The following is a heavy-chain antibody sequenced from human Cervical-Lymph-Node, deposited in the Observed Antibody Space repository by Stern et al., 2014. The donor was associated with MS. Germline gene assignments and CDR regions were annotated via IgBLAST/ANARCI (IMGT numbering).Heavy chain of an antibody. D-gene: IGHD5-12*01. CDR1: GDSFTTHW. V-gene: IGHV5-51*03. CDR2: IYPGDSDT. J-gene: IGHJ3*01. Sequence: EDQLVESGAEVKKPGESLRISCKGSGDSFTTHWIAWVRQMPGKGLEWMGIIYPGDSDTRYSPAFQGQVTISADRSTSTAYLQWRSLRASDTAMYYCARPHIVATIDAFDVWGQGTMVTVSS. CDR3: ARPHIVATIDAFDV.